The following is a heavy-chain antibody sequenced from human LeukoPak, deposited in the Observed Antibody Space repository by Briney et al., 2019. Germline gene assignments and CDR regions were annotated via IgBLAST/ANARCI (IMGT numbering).Heavy chain of an antibody. CDR1: GGSISSSTYY. Sequence: SETLSLTCTVSGGSISSSTYYWGWIRQPPGKGLEWIGSLYYSGSTFYNPSLESRVTISLDTSKNQFSLKLSSVTAADTALYYCARAPVSAVIDTHFDYWGQGTLVTVSS. V-gene: IGHV4-39*07. CDR3: ARAPVSAVIDTHFDY. CDR2: LYYSGST. D-gene: IGHD3-16*02. J-gene: IGHJ4*02.